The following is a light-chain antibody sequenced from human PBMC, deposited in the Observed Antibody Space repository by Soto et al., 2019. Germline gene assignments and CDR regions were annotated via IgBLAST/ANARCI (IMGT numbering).Light chain of an antibody. CDR3: QQSYSRVT. Sequence: IQITQSPSTLSSTVGDRVPLTCRTSQTISSWLAWYQQKPGKAPKLLIYAASRLQSGVPSRFSGSRSGTDFTLTISSLQPEDFATYYCQQSYSRVTFGQGTKVDI. CDR1: QTISSW. V-gene: IGKV1-39*01. J-gene: IGKJ1*01. CDR2: AAS.